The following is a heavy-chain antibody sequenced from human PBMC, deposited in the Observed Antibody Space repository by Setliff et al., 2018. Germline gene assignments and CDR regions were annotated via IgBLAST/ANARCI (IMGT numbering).Heavy chain of an antibody. Sequence: SVKVSCKASGGTFSSYAISWVRQAPGQGLEWMGGIISMFGTTNYAQKFQGRVTITTDKSTSTAYMELSSLRSEDTAIYYCARGDFYYYFYMDVWGKGTTVTVSS. J-gene: IGHJ6*03. CDR2: IISMFGTT. CDR1: GGTFSSYA. CDR3: ARGDFYYYFYMDV. V-gene: IGHV1-69*05.